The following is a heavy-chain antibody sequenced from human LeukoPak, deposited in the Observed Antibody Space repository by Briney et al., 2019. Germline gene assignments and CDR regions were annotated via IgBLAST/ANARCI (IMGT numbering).Heavy chain of an antibody. CDR2: INTNTGNP. V-gene: IGHV7-4-1*02. J-gene: IGHJ4*02. Sequence: GASVKVSCKASGYTFTSYAMNWVRQASGQGLEWMGWINTNTGNPTYAQGFTGRFVFSLDTSVSTAYLQISSLKAEDTAVYYCARDGAPRMYYDISPFDYWGQGTLVTVSS. CDR3: ARDGAPRMYYDISPFDY. D-gene: IGHD3-9*01. CDR1: GYTFTSYA.